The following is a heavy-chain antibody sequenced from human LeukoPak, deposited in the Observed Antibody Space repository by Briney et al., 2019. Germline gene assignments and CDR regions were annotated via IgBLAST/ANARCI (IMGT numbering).Heavy chain of an antibody. CDR2: IIPIFGTA. V-gene: IGHV1-69*13. CDR3: ATKRGYSYGSPH. Sequence: SVKVSCKASGGTLSSYAISWVRQAPGQGLEWMGGIIPIFGTANYAQKFQGRVTITADESTSTAYMELSSLRSEDTAVYYCATKRGYSYGSPHWGQGTLVTVSS. D-gene: IGHD5-18*01. CDR1: GGTLSSYA. J-gene: IGHJ4*02.